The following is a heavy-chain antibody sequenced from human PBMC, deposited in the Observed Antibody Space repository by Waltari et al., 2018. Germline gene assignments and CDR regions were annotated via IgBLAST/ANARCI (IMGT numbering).Heavy chain of an antibody. CDR3: AREPYSSSWYFAFDI. D-gene: IGHD6-13*01. Sequence: QVQLVQSGAEVKKPGSSVKVSCKASGGTFTSYAISWVRPAPGKGLEGMGGIIPILGIANYAQKFQGRVTITADKSTSTAYMELSSLRSEDTAVYYCAREPYSSSWYFAFDIWGQGTMVTVSS. V-gene: IGHV1-69*10. J-gene: IGHJ3*02. CDR1: GGTFTSYA. CDR2: IIPILGIA.